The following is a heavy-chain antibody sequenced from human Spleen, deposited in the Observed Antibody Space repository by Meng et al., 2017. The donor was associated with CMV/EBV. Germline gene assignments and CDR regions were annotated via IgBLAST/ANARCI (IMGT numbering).Heavy chain of an antibody. Sequence: GSLRLSCTVSGYSISSGYYWGWIRQPPGKGLEWIGYIHYSGSTNYTPSLKSRVTISVDTSKNQFSLKLSSVTAADTAVYYCAREGGVYGSGSYYNPGGYYYYGMDVWGQGTTVTVSS. CDR1: GYSISSGYY. V-gene: IGHV4-38-2*02. CDR2: IHYSGST. D-gene: IGHD3-10*01. CDR3: AREGGVYGSGSYYNPGGYYYYGMDV. J-gene: IGHJ6*02.